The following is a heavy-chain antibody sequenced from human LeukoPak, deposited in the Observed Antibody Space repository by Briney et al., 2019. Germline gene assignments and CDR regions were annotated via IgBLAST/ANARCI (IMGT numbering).Heavy chain of an antibody. V-gene: IGHV3-53*01. CDR1: GFAVSSNF. Sequence: GRSLRLSCAPSGFAVSSNFMSWVSQPPGKWLEWVLLIYDNGGTYYGDSVKGRFTISRDNSKNTLYLQMNSLRAEDTAVYYCARDATAQQLIHYFDYWGQGTLVTVSS. CDR3: ARDATAQQLIHYFDY. D-gene: IGHD6-13*01. CDR2: IYDNGGT. J-gene: IGHJ4*02.